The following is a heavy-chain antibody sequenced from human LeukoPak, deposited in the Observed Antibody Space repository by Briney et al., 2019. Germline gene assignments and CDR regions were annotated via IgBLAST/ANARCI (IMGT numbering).Heavy chain of an antibody. J-gene: IGHJ3*02. CDR3: ARISGGGTNAFDI. Sequence: GGGLRLSCAASGFTFSSYAMHWVRQAPGKWLEWVAVISYDGSNKYYADSVKGRFTISRDNSKNTLYLQMNSLRAEDTAVYYCARISGGGTNAFDIWGQGTMVTVSS. CDR1: GFTFSSYA. D-gene: IGHD7-27*01. V-gene: IGHV3-30*04. CDR2: ISYDGSNK.